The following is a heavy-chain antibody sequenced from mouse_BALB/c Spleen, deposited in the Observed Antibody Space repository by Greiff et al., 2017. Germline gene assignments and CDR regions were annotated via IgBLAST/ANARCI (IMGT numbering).Heavy chain of an antibody. V-gene: IGHV1-9*01. D-gene: IGHD2-1*01. CDR3: ARGREGNYDYAMDY. CDR2: ILPGSGST. Sequence: QVQLQQSGAELMKPGASVKISCKATGYTFSSYWIEWVKQRPGHGLEWIGEILPGSGSTNYNEKFKGKATFTADTSSNTAYMQLSSLTSEDSAVYYCARGREGNYDYAMDYWGQGTSVTVSS. CDR1: GYTFSSYW. J-gene: IGHJ4*01.